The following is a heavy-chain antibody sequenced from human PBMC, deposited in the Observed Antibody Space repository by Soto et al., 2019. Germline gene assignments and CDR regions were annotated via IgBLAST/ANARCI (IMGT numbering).Heavy chain of an antibody. V-gene: IGHV1-18*01. D-gene: IGHD6-19*01. Sequence: GASVKVSCKASGYTFTSYGISWVRQAPGQGLEWMGWISAYNGNTNYAQKLQGRVTMTEDTSTDTAYMELSSLRSEDTAVYYCATRLEQWLSDFDYWGQGTLVTVSS. J-gene: IGHJ4*02. CDR3: ATRLEQWLSDFDY. CDR2: ISAYNGNT. CDR1: GYTFTSYG.